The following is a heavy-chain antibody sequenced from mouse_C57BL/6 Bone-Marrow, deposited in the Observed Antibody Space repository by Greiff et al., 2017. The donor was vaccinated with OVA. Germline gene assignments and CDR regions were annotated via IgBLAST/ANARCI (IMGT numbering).Heavy chain of an antibody. CDR3: ATKIYYYGSSFAMDY. CDR1: GYTFTTYP. J-gene: IGHJ4*01. D-gene: IGHD1-1*01. V-gene: IGHV1-47*01. CDR2: FHPYNDDT. Sequence: QVHVKQSGAELVKPGASVKMSCKASGYTFTTYPIEWMKQNHGKSLEWIGNFHPYNDDTKYNEKFKGKATLTVEKSSSTVYLELSRLTSDDSAVYYCATKIYYYGSSFAMDYWGQGTSVTVSS.